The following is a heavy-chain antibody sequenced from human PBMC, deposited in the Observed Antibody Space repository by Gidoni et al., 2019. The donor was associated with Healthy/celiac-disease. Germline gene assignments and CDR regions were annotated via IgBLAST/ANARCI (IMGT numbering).Heavy chain of an antibody. D-gene: IGHD2-21*02. V-gene: IGHV4-34*01. CDR1: GGSFSGYY. Sequence: VHLQQWGAGLLKPSAPLSLTCAAAGGSFSGYYWSWIRQPPGKGLEWIGEINHSGSTNYNPSLKSRVTISVDTSKNQFSLKLSSVTAADTAVYYCARFPTYCGGDCYVDWGQGTLVTVSS. J-gene: IGHJ4*02. CDR3: ARFPTYCGGDCYVD. CDR2: INHSGST.